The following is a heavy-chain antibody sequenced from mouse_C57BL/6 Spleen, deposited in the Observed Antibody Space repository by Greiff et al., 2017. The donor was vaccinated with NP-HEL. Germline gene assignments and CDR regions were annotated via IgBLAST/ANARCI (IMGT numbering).Heavy chain of an antibody. Sequence: VQLQQPGAELVKPGASVKMSCKASGYTFTSYWITWVKQRPGQGLEWIGDIYPGSGSTNYNEKFKSKATLTVDTSSSTAYMQLSSLTSEDSAVYYCARMDYSNWYFDVWGTGTTVTVSS. CDR1: GYTFTSYW. CDR2: IYPGSGST. D-gene: IGHD2-5*01. V-gene: IGHV1-55*01. CDR3: ARMDYSNWYFDV. J-gene: IGHJ1*03.